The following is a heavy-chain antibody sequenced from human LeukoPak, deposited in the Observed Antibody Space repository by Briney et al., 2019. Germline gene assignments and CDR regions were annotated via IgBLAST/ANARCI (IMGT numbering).Heavy chain of an antibody. V-gene: IGHV4-59*12. CDR1: GGSISYYY. J-gene: IGHJ4*02. D-gene: IGHD3-16*01. CDR3: ARKGGHFDF. CDR2: IYYNGRT. Sequence: SETLSLTCTVSGGSISYYYWSWIRQSPGKGREWIGYIYYNGRTNYNPSLKSRVTISVDMSKKQFTLKVTSVSDGDTALCYCARKGGHFDFWGQGTLVTVSS.